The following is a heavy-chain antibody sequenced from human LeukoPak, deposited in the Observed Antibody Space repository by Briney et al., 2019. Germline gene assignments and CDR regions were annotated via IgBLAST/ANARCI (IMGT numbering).Heavy chain of an antibody. CDR3: AKRREKYSGYDFDY. J-gene: IGHJ4*02. V-gene: IGHV3-23*01. CDR2: ISGSGGST. CDR1: GFTFSSYA. D-gene: IGHD5-12*01. Sequence: PGGPLRLSCAASGFTFSSYAMSWVRQAPGKGLEWVSAISGSGGSTYYADSVKGRFTISRDNSKNTLYLQMNSLRAEDTAVYYCAKRREKYSGYDFDYWGQGTLVTVSS.